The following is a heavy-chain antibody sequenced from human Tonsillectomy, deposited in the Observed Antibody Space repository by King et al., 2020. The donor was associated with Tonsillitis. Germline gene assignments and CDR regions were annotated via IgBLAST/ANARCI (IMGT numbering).Heavy chain of an antibody. CDR1: GYSFTNYW. D-gene: IGHD1-1*01. J-gene: IGHJ4*02. V-gene: IGHV5-51*01. Sequence: VQLVESGVEVKKPGESLKISCKGSGYSFTNYWIGWVRQMPGKGLEWMGIIYPGDSDTRYSPSFQGQVTISAEKSISTAYLQWGSLKASDTAKYYCARRQGGATNYYFDFWGQGTLVTVSS. CDR3: ARRQGGATNYYFDF. CDR2: IYPGDSDT.